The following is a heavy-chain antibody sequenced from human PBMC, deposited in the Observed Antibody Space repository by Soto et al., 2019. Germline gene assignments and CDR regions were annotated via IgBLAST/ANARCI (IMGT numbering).Heavy chain of an antibody. V-gene: IGHV3-23*01. Sequence: PGGSLRLSCAASGFTFRDYAMHWVRQAPGKGLELVSAISGRGSSTYYADSVKGRFTISRDNSKNTLYLQMNSLRAVDTAIYYCAKDQEYGAPYYMDVWGKGTTVTVSS. J-gene: IGHJ6*03. CDR2: ISGRGSST. D-gene: IGHD2-2*01. CDR3: AKDQEYGAPYYMDV. CDR1: GFTFRDYA.